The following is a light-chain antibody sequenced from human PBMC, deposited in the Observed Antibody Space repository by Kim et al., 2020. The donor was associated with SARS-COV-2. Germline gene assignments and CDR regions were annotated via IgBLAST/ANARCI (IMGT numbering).Light chain of an antibody. V-gene: IGKV3-15*01. Sequence: VSPGETATLSCRASQSVSITLAWYQQKPGQAPTLLIYDASTRATGIPARFSGSGSGTEFTLTISSLQSEDFAVYYCQQYNNWPLTFGGGTKVDIK. CDR2: DAS. J-gene: IGKJ4*01. CDR3: QQYNNWPLT. CDR1: QSVSIT.